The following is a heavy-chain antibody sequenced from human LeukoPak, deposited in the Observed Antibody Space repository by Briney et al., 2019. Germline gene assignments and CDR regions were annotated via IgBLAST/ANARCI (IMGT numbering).Heavy chain of an antibody. D-gene: IGHD5-18*01. J-gene: IGHJ6*02. Sequence: ASVKVSCKASEYXFINDGMAWVRQAPGQGLEWMGWISPYNGNTNYAQKFQGRVTVTTDAPTSTAYMEVRSLRSDDTALYYCARVMHWDKPMARGRGMDVWGQGTTVTVSS. CDR3: ARVMHWDKPMARGRGMDV. CDR1: EYXFINDG. V-gene: IGHV1-18*01. CDR2: ISPYNGNT.